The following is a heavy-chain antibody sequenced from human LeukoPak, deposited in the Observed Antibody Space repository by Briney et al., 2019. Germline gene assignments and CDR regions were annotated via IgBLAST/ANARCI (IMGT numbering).Heavy chain of an antibody. V-gene: IGHV5-51*01. J-gene: IGHJ6*02. CDR3: ARLTDIVVVVAADPYYYGMDV. D-gene: IGHD2-15*01. CDR1: GYSFTSYW. Sequence: GESVKISCKGSGYSFTSYWIGWVRQMPGKGLEWMGIIYPGDSDTRYSPSFQGQVTISADKSISTAYLQWSSLKASDTAMYYCARLTDIVVVVAADPYYYGMDVWGQGTTVTVSS. CDR2: IYPGDSDT.